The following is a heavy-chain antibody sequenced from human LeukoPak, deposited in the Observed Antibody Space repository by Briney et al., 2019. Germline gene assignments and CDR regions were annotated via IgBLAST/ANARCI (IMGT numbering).Heavy chain of an antibody. Sequence: GGSLRLSCAASGFTFSSYGMHWVRQAPGRGLEWVAVISYDGSNKYYADSVKGRFTISRDNSKNTLYLQMNSLRAEDTAVYYCAKDPQDIGRQWLVPLWPYYFDYWGQGTLVTVSS. CDR1: GFTFSSYG. V-gene: IGHV3-30*18. CDR2: ISYDGSNK. J-gene: IGHJ4*02. CDR3: AKDPQDIGRQWLVPLWPYYFDY. D-gene: IGHD6-19*01.